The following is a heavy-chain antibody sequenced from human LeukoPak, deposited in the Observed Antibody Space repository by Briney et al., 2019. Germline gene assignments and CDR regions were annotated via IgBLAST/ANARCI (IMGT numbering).Heavy chain of an antibody. Sequence: SQTLSLTCAISGDSVSSNSAAWNWIRQTPSRGLEWLGRTYYRSQRHDDYAPSVKSRITINPDTSKNQISLQLNSVTPEDTAVYYCARAAGISSSFHYYYYMDVWGKGTTVTVSS. CDR3: ARAAGISSSFHYYYYMDV. CDR1: GDSVSSNSAA. V-gene: IGHV6-1*01. CDR2: TYYRSQRHD. J-gene: IGHJ6*03. D-gene: IGHD6-6*01.